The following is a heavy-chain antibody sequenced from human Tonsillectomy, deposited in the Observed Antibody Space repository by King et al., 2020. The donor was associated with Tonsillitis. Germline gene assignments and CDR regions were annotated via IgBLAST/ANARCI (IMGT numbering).Heavy chain of an antibody. V-gene: IGHV3-74*02. D-gene: IGHD6-13*01. J-gene: IGHJ5*02. Sequence: VQLVESGGGLVQPGGSLRLSCAGTGYIFSNYWMHWVRQAPGKGLVWVSRINSDGSSTSYADSVKGRFTISRDNAKNTLYLQMKSLRAEDTAVYYCARIHGYSSSWYVSWGQGTLVTVSS. CDR2: INSDGSST. CDR1: GYIFSNYW. CDR3: ARIHGYSSSWYVS.